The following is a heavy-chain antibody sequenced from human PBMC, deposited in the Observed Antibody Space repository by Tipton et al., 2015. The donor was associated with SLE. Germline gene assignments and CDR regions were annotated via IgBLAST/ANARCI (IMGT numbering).Heavy chain of an antibody. V-gene: IGHV4-34*01. CDR1: GGSFSGYY. D-gene: IGHD3-3*01. J-gene: IGHJ4*02. CDR3: VRSSGYYIDF. Sequence: TLSLTCAVYGGSFSGYYWTWIRQPPGKGLEWIGEINHSGNTNYNPSLKSRVIMSVDTSKNQFSLKLDSLTAADTAIYYCVRSSGYYIDFWGQGPLVAVSS. CDR2: INHSGNT.